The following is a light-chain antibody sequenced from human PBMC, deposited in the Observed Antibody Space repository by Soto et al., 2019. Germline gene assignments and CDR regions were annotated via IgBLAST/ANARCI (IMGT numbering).Light chain of an antibody. CDR3: QQYGTAPPRYT. J-gene: IGKJ2*01. Sequence: EIVVTQSPGTLSLSPGERVTLSCRASQSVSSNYLAWYQQKPGQAPRLLIYATSTRATGIADRFSGSGSGTDFTLTISRLEPEDFAVYYCQQYGTAPPRYTFGQGTKVDIK. CDR1: QSVSSNY. CDR2: ATS. V-gene: IGKV3-20*01.